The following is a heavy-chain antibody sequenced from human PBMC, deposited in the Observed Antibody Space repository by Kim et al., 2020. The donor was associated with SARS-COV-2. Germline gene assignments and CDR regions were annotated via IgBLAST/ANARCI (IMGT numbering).Heavy chain of an antibody. V-gene: IGHV4-39*07. CDR2: IYYSGST. J-gene: IGHJ6*02. CDR1: GGSISSSSYY. D-gene: IGHD6-13*01. CDR3: ARDYWAAAGSVPYRDYYYYYGMDV. Sequence: SETLSLTCTVSGGSISSSSYYWGWIRQPPGKGLEWIGSIYYSGSTYYNPSLKSRVTISVDTSKNQFSLKLSSVTAADTAVYYCARDYWAAAGSVPYRDYYYYYGMDVWGQGTTVTVSS.